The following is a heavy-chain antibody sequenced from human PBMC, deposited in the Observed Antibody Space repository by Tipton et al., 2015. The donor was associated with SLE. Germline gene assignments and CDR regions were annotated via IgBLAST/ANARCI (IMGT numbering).Heavy chain of an antibody. CDR2: IYTSGST. V-gene: IGHV4-61*09. Sequence: TLSLTCAVSGGSISSGSYYWSWIRQPAGKGLEWIGYIYTSGSTNYNPSLKSRVTISVDKSKNQFSLKLSSVTAADTAVYYCARGAAAGHHDAFDIWGQGTMVTVSS. D-gene: IGHD6-13*01. J-gene: IGHJ3*02. CDR1: GGSISSGSYY. CDR3: ARGAAAGHHDAFDI.